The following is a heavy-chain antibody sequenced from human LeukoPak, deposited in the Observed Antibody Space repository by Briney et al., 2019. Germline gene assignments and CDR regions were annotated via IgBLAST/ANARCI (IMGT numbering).Heavy chain of an antibody. CDR1: GFTFSGYW. CDR2: IKQDGSEK. CDR3: ARDLNYYYYMDV. Sequence: GGSLRLSCAASGFTFSGYWMSWVRQAPGKGLEWVASIKQDGSEKYYVDSVKGRFTISRDNAKNSLYLQMNSLRAEDTAVYYCARDLNYYYYMDVWGKGTTVTVSS. J-gene: IGHJ6*03. V-gene: IGHV3-7*01.